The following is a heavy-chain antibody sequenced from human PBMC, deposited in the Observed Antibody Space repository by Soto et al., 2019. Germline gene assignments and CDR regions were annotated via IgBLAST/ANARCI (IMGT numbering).Heavy chain of an antibody. CDR3: ATMGTPVTGLYYFDY. D-gene: IGHD4-17*01. CDR1: GGSISSGNYY. V-gene: IGHV4-30-4*01. CDR2: ISYSGTT. Sequence: QVQLQESGPGLVKPSQTLSLTCTVSGGSISSGNYYWSWIRQPPGKGLEWIGFISYSGTTHYSASLRSRVSRSVDTSKNQVSLDLSSVTAADTAVYYCATMGTPVTGLYYFDYWGQGTLVTVYS. J-gene: IGHJ4*02.